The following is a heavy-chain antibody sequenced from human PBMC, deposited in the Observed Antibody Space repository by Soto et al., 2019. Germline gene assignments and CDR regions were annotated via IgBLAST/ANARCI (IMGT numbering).Heavy chain of an antibody. Sequence: GGSLRLSCAASGFTFSNAWMSWVRQAPGKGLEWVGRIKSKTDGGTTDYAAPVKGRFTISRDDSKNTLYLQMNSLKTEDTAVYYCTTTYYDFWSGYGTGMDVWGQGTTVTVSS. D-gene: IGHD3-3*01. CDR2: IKSKTDGGTT. CDR1: GFTFSNAW. J-gene: IGHJ6*02. CDR3: TTTYYDFWSGYGTGMDV. V-gene: IGHV3-15*01.